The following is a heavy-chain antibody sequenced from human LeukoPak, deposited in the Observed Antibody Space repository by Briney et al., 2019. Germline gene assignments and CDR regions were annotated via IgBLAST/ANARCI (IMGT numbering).Heavy chain of an antibody. Sequence: ASVKVSCKASGYTFTSYGITWVRQAPGQGLEWMGRISAYNGNTNYAQKLQGRVTMTTDTSTSTAYMELRSLRSDDTAVYYCARYPIRYYYDSSGYSGFDYWGQGPLVTVSS. CDR2: ISAYNGNT. CDR3: ARYPIRYYYDSSGYSGFDY. V-gene: IGHV1-18*01. CDR1: GYTFTSYG. D-gene: IGHD3-22*01. J-gene: IGHJ4*02.